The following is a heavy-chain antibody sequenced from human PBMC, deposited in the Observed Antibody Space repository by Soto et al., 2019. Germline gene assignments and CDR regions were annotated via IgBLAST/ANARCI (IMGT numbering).Heavy chain of an antibody. D-gene: IGHD5-12*01. CDR1: GGSLSGYY. Sequence: QVQLQQWGAGLLKPSETLSLTCVVYGGSLSGYYWSWIRQPPGKGLEWIGEIKDGGLTNYSPSLKXRATISVDRPKNQFSLKLHSVTAADTAVYYCARGQEGVVATHWDQGALVTVSS. J-gene: IGHJ4*02. CDR2: IKDGGLT. V-gene: IGHV4-34*01. CDR3: ARGQEGVVATH.